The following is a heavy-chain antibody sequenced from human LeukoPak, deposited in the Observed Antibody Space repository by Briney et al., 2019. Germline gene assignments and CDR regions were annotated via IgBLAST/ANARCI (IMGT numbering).Heavy chain of an antibody. CDR3: ARGGPSGSSYLWADY. V-gene: IGHV1-2*02. CDR2: INPYSGAT. CDR1: GYSITGYY. D-gene: IGHD6-13*01. J-gene: IGHJ4*02. Sequence: ASVKVSCKASGYSITGYYIHWVRQAPGQGLEWMGWINPYSGATNYAQKFQGRATMTRDTSIGTAFMELSRLTSDDTAFYYCARGGPSGSSYLWADYWGQGTLVTVSS.